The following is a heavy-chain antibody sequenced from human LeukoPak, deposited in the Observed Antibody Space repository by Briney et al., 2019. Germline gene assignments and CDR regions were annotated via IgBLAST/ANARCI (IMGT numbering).Heavy chain of an antibody. J-gene: IGHJ4*02. V-gene: IGHV1-69*04. CDR3: ARGGGDGYNFIDY. CDR1: GGTFSNYG. D-gene: IGHD5-24*01. Sequence: SVKVSCKASGGTFSNYGISWVRQAPGQGLEWMGRIIPILGIAKYAQKFQGRVTITADKSASTGYMELNSLRSEDTAVYYCARGGGDGYNFIDYWGQGTLVTVSS. CDR2: IIPILGIA.